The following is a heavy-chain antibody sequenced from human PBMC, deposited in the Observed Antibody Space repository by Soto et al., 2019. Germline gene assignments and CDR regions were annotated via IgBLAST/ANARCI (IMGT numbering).Heavy chain of an antibody. Sequence: SQTLSLTCAISGDSLSSNSAAWNSIRQSPSRGLEWLGRTYYRSKWYNDYAVSVKSRITINPDTSKNQFSLQLNSVTPEDTAVYYCARGITGTLDAFDIWGQGTMVTVSS. J-gene: IGHJ3*02. CDR3: ARGITGTLDAFDI. D-gene: IGHD1-20*01. CDR2: TYYRSKWYN. CDR1: GDSLSSNSAA. V-gene: IGHV6-1*01.